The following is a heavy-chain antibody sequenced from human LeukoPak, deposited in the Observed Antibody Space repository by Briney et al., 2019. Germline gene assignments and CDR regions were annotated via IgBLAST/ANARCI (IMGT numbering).Heavy chain of an antibody. V-gene: IGHV1-24*01. D-gene: IGHD3-9*01. CDR2: FDPEDGET. CDR3: ATDNILTGYSPKY. J-gene: IGHJ4*02. Sequence: AAVKVSCKVSGYTLTELALHWVRQTPGKGREWMGGFDPEDGETILAQKFQGRVTMTEDTSTDTAYMELSRLRSEDSAVYYCATDNILTGYSPKYWGQGTLVTVSS. CDR1: GYTLTELA.